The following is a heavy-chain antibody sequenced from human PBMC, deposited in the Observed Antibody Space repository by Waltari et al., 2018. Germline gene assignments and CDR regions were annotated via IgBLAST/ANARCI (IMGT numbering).Heavy chain of an antibody. Sequence: EVQLSESGGGLIQPGGSLRLSCAASGFTFRDEAMTWVRQAPGRGLDWVSAISLFDGSPYYADSVRGRFTISRDHSKNSVYLQMNSLSAEDTAVYYCAKDSRWNLSWYFDLWGRGTRVAVSS. CDR1: GFTFRDEA. D-gene: IGHD1-1*01. CDR2: ISLFDGSP. CDR3: AKDSRWNLSWYFDL. V-gene: IGHV3-23*01. J-gene: IGHJ2*01.